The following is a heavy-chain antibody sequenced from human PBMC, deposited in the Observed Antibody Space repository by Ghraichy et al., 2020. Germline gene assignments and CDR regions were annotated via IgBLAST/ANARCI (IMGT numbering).Heavy chain of an antibody. Sequence: GGSLRLSCAASGFTFSSYGMHWVRQAPGKGLEWLAVISYDGSNKYYADSVKGRFTISRDNPKNTLYLQMNSLRAEDTAVYYCAKGHLNWGTSGWYPTPFFDCWGQGALVTVSS. D-gene: IGHD6-19*01. V-gene: IGHV3-30*18. CDR2: ISYDGSNK. J-gene: IGHJ4*02. CDR3: AKGHLNWGTSGWYPTPFFDC. CDR1: GFTFSSYG.